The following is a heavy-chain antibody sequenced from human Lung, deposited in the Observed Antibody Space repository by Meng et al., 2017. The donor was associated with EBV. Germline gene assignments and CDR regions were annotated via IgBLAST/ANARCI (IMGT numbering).Heavy chain of an antibody. J-gene: IGHJ4*02. CDR3: ARGGTSSAPFDY. V-gene: IGHV4-34*01. CDR2: IYHSGST. D-gene: IGHD2-2*01. Sequence: QVQLQQWGPGLLKPSETLSLTCAVYGGSFSGYYWSWVRQPPGKGLEWIGEIYHSGSTNYNPSLKSRVTISVDTSKNQFSLSLNSVTAADTAVYYCARGGTSSAPFDYWGQETLVTVSS. CDR1: GGSFSGYY.